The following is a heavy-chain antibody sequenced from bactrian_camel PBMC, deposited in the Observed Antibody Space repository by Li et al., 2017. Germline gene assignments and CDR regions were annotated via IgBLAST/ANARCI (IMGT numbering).Heavy chain of an antibody. CDR1: GFTFSNYA. J-gene: IGHJ4*01. Sequence: VQLVESGGGSVQPGGSLRLSCAASGFTFSNYAMSWVRPAPGKALDWVSGITESGTATDYANSVRGRFTISQDNAKNSVYLRMNSLKPEDTAMYYCAAGRGSCGDVFWDREAVYFVWGQGTQVTVS. CDR3: AAGRGSCGDVFWDREAVYFV. CDR2: ITESGTAT. D-gene: IGHD2*01. V-gene: IGHV3S40*01.